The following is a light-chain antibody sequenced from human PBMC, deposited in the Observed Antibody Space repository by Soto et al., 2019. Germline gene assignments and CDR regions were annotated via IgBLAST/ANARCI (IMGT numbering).Light chain of an antibody. CDR1: QRISNY. CDR3: QQSYSAPIT. J-gene: IGKJ5*01. V-gene: IGKV1-39*01. CDR2: AAS. Sequence: DIQMTQSPSSLSASVGDRVIITCRASQRISNYLNWYQQKPGKAPKLLIFAASSLQSGVPSRFSGSGSGTNFTLTISSLQPEDFAAYYCQQSYSAPITFGQGTRLEIK.